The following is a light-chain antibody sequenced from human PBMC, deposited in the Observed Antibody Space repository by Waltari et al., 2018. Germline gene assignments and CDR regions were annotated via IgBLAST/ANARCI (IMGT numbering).Light chain of an antibody. CDR3: MQATNWPLT. CDR1: QSLVHTDGHTY. V-gene: IGKV2-30*02. CDR2: KVS. J-gene: IGKJ1*01. Sequence: DVVMTQSPLSLPVSLGQPASISCRSSQSLVHTDGHTYLNWFQQRPGQSPRRLIYKVSKRDSGVPDRFSGSGSDTAFTLKISRVEAEDVGIYYCMQATNWPLTFSQGTKVEIQ.